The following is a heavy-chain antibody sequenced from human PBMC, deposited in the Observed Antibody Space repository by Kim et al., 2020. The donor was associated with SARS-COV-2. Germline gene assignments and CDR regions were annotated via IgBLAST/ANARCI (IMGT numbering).Heavy chain of an antibody. V-gene: IGHV3-33*01. J-gene: IGHJ6*02. CDR3: ARDITGSNYYYYGMDV. D-gene: IGHD1-20*01. CDR2: IWYDGSNK. Sequence: GGSLRLSCAASGFTFSSYGMHWVRQAPGKGLEWVAVIWYDGSNKYYADSVKGRFTISRDNSKNTLYLQMNSLRAEDTAVYYCARDITGSNYYYYGMDVWGQGTTVTVSS. CDR1: GFTFSSYG.